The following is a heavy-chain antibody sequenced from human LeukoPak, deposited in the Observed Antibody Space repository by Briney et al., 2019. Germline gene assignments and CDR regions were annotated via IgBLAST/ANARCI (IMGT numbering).Heavy chain of an antibody. J-gene: IGHJ4*02. CDR3: ARQLVPRRYFDY. CDR1: GGSISSGGYY. V-gene: IGHV4-31*03. D-gene: IGHD6-6*01. Sequence: SETLSLTCTVSGGSISSGGYYWSWIRQHPGKGLEWIGYIYYSGSTYYNPSLKSRVTISVDTSKNQFSLKLSSVTAADTAVYYCARQLVPRRYFDYWGQGTLVTVSS. CDR2: IYYSGST.